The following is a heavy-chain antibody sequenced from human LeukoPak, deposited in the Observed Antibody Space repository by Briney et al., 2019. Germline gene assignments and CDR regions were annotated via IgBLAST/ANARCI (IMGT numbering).Heavy chain of an antibody. CDR1: GFTVSSNY. V-gene: IGHV3-21*01. CDR2: ISSSSSYI. Sequence: PGGSLRLSCAASGFTVSSNYMSWVRQAPGKGLEWVSSISSSSSYIYYADSVKGRFTISRDNAKNSLYLQMNSLRAEDTAVYYCARDQDIVVTYAFDIWGQGTMVTVSS. D-gene: IGHD2-2*01. J-gene: IGHJ3*02. CDR3: ARDQDIVVTYAFDI.